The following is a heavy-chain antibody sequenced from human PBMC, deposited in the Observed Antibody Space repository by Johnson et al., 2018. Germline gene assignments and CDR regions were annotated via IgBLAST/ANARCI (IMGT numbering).Heavy chain of an antibody. CDR2: INADGTA. J-gene: IGHJ6*03. CDR3: ARSPGGSGSYYFYMDV. Sequence: EVQLVESGGAVVQPGGSLRLSCAASGFNFNNYWIHWVRRAPGKGLVWVSRINADGTAHYADSVKGRFTISRDNGKNTVYLQMNSLRAGDTAVYYCARSPGGSGSYYFYMDVWGKGTTVTVSS. V-gene: IGHV3-74*02. CDR1: GFNFNNYW. D-gene: IGHD3-10*01.